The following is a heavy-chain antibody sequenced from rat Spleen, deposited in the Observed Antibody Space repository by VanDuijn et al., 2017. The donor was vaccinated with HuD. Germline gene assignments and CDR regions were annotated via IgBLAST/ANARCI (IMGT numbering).Heavy chain of an antibody. CDR2: INYDGSAT. Sequence: EVQVVDHGGGLEQPGRSLKLSCAPSGFAFSDYYVTWVRQAPTKGLEWVATINYDGSATYYRDSVKGRFTLSRDNAKSTLFLQMGSLRSEDTATYFCARLGGLRNWFAYWGQGTLVTVSS. D-gene: IGHD4-3*01. V-gene: IGHV5-7*01. CDR3: ARLGGLRNWFAY. J-gene: IGHJ3*01. CDR1: GFAFSDYY.